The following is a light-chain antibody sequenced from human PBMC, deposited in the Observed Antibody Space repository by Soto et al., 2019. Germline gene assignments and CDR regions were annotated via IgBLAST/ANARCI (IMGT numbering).Light chain of an antibody. Sequence: EIVLTQSPGTLSLSPGERATLSCRASQSVSSSYLAWYQQKPGQAPRLLIYGASSRPTGIPDRFSGSGSGIVFTLTNSRLEPEDFAVYYGQQYGSSPTFGQGTKVEIK. CDR2: GAS. V-gene: IGKV3-20*01. CDR3: QQYGSSPT. J-gene: IGKJ1*01. CDR1: QSVSSSY.